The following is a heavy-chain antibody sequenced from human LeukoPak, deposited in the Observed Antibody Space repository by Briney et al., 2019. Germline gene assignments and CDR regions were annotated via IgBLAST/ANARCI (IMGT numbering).Heavy chain of an antibody. J-gene: IGHJ4*02. Sequence: GGSLRLSCAAAGFTFSSYSMNWVRQAPGKGLEFLANIKEAGSEKYYVDSVKGRFTISRDNDKNSVHLQMNSLRAEDTAVYYCARGGGMRSWYDFDYWGQGTLVTVSS. CDR3: ARGGGMRSWYDFDY. V-gene: IGHV3-7*04. CDR1: GFTFSSYS. D-gene: IGHD6-13*01. CDR2: IKEAGSEK.